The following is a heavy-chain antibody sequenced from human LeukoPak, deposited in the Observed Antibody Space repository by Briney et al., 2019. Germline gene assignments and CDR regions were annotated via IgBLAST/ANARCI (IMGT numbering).Heavy chain of an antibody. CDR1: GGSISSNY. V-gene: IGHV4-59*01. CDR3: ARENGSGTFYQADY. Sequence: SEALSLTCTVPGGSISSNYWSWIRQPPGEGLERISYIYYSGSTNYNPSLKSRVTISVDTSKTQFSLKLTSVTAANTAEYYCARENGSGTFYQADYWGQGNLVTVSS. J-gene: IGHJ4*02. D-gene: IGHD3-10*01. CDR2: IYYSGST.